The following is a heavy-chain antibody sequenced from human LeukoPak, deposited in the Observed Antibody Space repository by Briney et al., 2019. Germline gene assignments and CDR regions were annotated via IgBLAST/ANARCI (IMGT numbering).Heavy chain of an antibody. CDR2: INGRGDNT. V-gene: IGHV3-23*01. J-gene: IGHJ5*02. D-gene: IGHD2/OR15-2a*01. Sequence: GGSLRLSCAASGAIISSYAMSWVRQAPGKGLEGVSAINGRGDNTYYADFVKGRFTISRDNSKSTVYLQMNSLRTEDTAVYYCAKDRVSPGFNWFDPWGQGTLVTVSS. CDR3: AKDRVSPGFNWFDP. CDR1: GAIISSYA.